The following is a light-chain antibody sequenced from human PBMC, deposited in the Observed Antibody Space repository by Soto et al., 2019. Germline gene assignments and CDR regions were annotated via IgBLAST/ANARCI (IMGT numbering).Light chain of an antibody. CDR1: QPIRDD. J-gene: IGKJ5*01. CDR2: AAT. V-gene: IGKV1-6*01. Sequence: AIQMTQSPSSLSASVGDTVTISCRAGQPIRDDLGWYHQKSGRAPNLLIYAATTLETGVPSRFTGSQSGTHFTLTINSLQPEDFGTYYCLQDFAYPLTFGQGTQLEIK. CDR3: LQDFAYPLT.